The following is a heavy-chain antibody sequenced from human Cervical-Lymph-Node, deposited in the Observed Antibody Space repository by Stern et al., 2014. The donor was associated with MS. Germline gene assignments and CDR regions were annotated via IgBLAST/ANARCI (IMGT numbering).Heavy chain of an antibody. V-gene: IGHV1-69*01. CDR3: ARRDYYDSSGYYGDAFDI. D-gene: IGHD3-22*01. CDR2: IIPMFGTT. CDR1: GGTFSSYA. J-gene: IGHJ3*02. Sequence: VPLVESGAEVKKPGSSVKVSCKASGGTFSSYAISWVRQAPGRGLEWMGEIIPMFGTTKDAQKFQGRVTIIADGSTTTAYMELSSLRSEDTAVYYCARRDYYDSSGYYGDAFDIWGQGTMVTVSS.